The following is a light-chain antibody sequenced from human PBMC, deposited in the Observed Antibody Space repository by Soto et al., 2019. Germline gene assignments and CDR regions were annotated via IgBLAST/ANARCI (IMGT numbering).Light chain of an antibody. J-gene: IGKJ2*01. CDR3: QQRSNLPRGT. CDR2: DAS. CDR1: QSVGSY. V-gene: IGKV3-11*01. Sequence: EIVLTQSPATLSLSPGERATLSCRASQSVGSYLGWYQHKPGQAPRLLIYDASNRAPGIPARFSGSGSGTDFPLTISSLEHEDFAVYYCQQRSNLPRGTFGQGTKLEIK.